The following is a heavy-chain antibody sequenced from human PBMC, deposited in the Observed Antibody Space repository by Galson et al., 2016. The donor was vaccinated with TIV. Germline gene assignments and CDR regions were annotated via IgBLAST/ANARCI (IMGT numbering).Heavy chain of an antibody. J-gene: IGHJ3*02. D-gene: IGHD3-22*01. V-gene: IGHV4-39*01. CDR2: IYYTGST. CDR3: ARRTHYDSSGYSDAFDI. Sequence: LSLTCTVSGGSINSDLYYWAWIRQPPGKGLEWIATIYYTGSTYYNPSLKSRVSIFMDTPKNQFSLKLSSATAADTAVYYCARRTHYDSSGYSDAFDIWGQGTMVPVSS. CDR1: GGSINSDLYY.